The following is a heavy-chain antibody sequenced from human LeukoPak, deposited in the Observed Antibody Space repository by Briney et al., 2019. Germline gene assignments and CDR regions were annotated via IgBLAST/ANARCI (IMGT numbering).Heavy chain of an antibody. D-gene: IGHD5-24*01. V-gene: IGHV3-30*03. CDR3: VQANGYNSDY. CDR1: GVTFNNYG. CDR2: ISYDATNK. J-gene: IGHJ4*02. Sequence: GGSLRLSCVVSGVTFNNYGMHWVRQAPGKGLEWVAVISYDATNKQYADSVKGRFTISRDNSKDTLYLQMNSLRAEDTAVYYCVQANGYNSDYWGQGTLVTVSS.